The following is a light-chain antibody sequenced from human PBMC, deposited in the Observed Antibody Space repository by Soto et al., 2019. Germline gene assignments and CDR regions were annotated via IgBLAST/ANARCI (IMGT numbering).Light chain of an antibody. J-gene: IGKJ4*01. CDR2: GAS. CDR1: QSVSSNY. CDR3: QERNRWPRGT. V-gene: IGKV3D-20*02. Sequence: ESVLTQSPGTLSLSPGERATLSCRASQSVSSNYLAWYQQKPGQAPRLLIYGASTRASGIPDRFSGSGSGTDFTLTISRLEPEDSAVYYCQERNRWPRGTFGAGTKVEIK.